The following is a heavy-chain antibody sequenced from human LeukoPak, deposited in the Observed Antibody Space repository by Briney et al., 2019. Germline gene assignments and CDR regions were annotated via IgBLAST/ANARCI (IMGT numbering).Heavy chain of an antibody. V-gene: IGHV4-4*07. D-gene: IGHD6-6*01. CDR1: GGSISSYY. CDR3: ARDRSSSSTNWFDP. J-gene: IGHJ5*02. Sequence: SETLSLTCTVSGGSISSYYWSWIRQPAGKGLEWIGRIYTSGSTNYNPSLKSRVTMSVDTSKNQFSLKPSSVTAADTAVYYCARDRSSSSTNWFDPWGQGTLVTVSS. CDR2: IYTSGST.